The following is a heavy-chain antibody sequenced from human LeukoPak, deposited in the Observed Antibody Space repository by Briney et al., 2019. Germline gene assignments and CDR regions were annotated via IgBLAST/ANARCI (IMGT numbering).Heavy chain of an antibody. J-gene: IGHJ4*02. V-gene: IGHV4-34*01. D-gene: IGHD6-19*01. CDR2: INHSGST. CDR3: AKARLRGHSSGPYY. CDR1: GGSFSGYY. Sequence: PSETLSLTCTVFGGSFSGYYWSWIRQPPGKGLEWIGEINHSGSTNYNPSLKSRVTISVDTSKNQFSLKLSSVTAADTAVYYCAKARLRGHSSGPYYWGQGTLVTVSS.